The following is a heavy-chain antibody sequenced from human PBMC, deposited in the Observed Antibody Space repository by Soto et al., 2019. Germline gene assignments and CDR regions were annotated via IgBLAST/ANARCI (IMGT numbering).Heavy chain of an antibody. V-gene: IGHV3-23*01. CDR3: AKDYDYGDSLPFDY. D-gene: IGHD4-17*01. J-gene: IGHJ4*02. CDR2: IIGIGDTA. Sequence: EVQLLEAGGGLVQPGGSLRLSCAASGFSFRDYGMSWVRQAPGKGLEWLSAIIGIGDTAYYADSVRGRFTISRDNSKNTLYLQLNDLGAEDTALYYCAKDYDYGDSLPFDYWGQGTLFTVSS. CDR1: GFSFRDYG.